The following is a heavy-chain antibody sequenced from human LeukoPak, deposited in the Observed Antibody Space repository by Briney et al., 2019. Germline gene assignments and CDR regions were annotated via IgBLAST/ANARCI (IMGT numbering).Heavy chain of an antibody. CDR1: GFTFDDYA. J-gene: IGHJ4*02. CDR2: ISWNSGSI. V-gene: IGHV3-9*01. D-gene: IGHD6-13*01. Sequence: PGRSLRLSCAASGFTFDDYAMHWVRQAPGKGLEWVSGISWNSGSIGYADSVKGRFTISRDNAKNSLYLQMNSLRAEDTALYYCAKARGTAAAEPLFDYWGQGTLVTVSS. CDR3: AKARGTAAAEPLFDY.